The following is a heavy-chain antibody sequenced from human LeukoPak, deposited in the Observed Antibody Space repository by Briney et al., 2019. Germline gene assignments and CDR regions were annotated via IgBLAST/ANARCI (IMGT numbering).Heavy chain of an antibody. CDR1: GFTFSSYA. Sequence: GRSLRLSCAASGFTFSSYAMHWVRQAPGKGLEWVAVISYDGSNKYYADSVKGRFTISRDNSKNTLYLQMNSLRAEDTAVYYCASQTRDGYNFGYWGQGTLVTVSS. CDR2: ISYDGSNK. CDR3: ASQTRDGYNFGY. D-gene: IGHD5-24*01. J-gene: IGHJ4*02. V-gene: IGHV3-30*04.